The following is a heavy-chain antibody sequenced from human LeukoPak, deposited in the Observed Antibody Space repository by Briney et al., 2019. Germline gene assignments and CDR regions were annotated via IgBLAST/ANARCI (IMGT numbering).Heavy chain of an antibody. CDR2: ITGSDDKT. CDR1: GFTFSSAA. J-gene: IGHJ3*02. CDR3: AKGKYGSSPRGAFDI. D-gene: IGHD6-13*01. V-gene: IGHV3-23*01. Sequence: PGGSLRLSCAASGFTFSSAAMTWVRQAPGQGLEWVSTITGSDDKTYYADSVKGRFTISRDNSKNTLYLQMKSLTAEDTAVYYCAKGKYGSSPRGAFDIWGQGTVVTVSS.